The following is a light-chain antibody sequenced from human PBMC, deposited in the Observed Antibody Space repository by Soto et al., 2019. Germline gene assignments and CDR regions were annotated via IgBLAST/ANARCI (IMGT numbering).Light chain of an antibody. CDR2: DVS. J-gene: IGKJ1*01. V-gene: IGKV1-5*01. Sequence: DIQMIQPPPTLLASVGDRVTITCRASRCSSWFAWYQQRPGKAPNLSIYDVSSLVSGVPSRFSGSGSGTEFTLTISSLQPDDLATCYCQQYTNYPSTFGHGTKVEIK. CDR1: RCSSW. CDR3: QQYTNYPST.